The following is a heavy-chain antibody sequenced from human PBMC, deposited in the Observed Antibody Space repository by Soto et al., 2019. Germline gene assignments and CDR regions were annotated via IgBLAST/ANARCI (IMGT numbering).Heavy chain of an antibody. V-gene: IGHV3-15*01. CDR2: IKSKTDGGTT. J-gene: IGHJ3*02. D-gene: IGHD3-22*01. Sequence: GGSLRLSCAASGFTFSNAWMSWVRQAPGKGLEWVGRIKSKTDGGTTDYAAPVKGRFTISRDDSKNTLYLQMNSLKTDDTAVYYCTTVEHDSSGYSDAFDIWGQGTMVTVSS. CDR3: TTVEHDSSGYSDAFDI. CDR1: GFTFSNAW.